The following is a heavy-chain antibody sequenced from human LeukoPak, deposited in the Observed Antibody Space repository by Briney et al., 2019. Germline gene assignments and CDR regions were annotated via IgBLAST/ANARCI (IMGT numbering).Heavy chain of an antibody. D-gene: IGHD6-6*01. J-gene: IGHJ4*02. Sequence: GPLSLSCAASGLPFSSYWMHWVRQAPGKGLVWVSRINSDGSSTSYADSVKGRFTISRDNAKNTLYLQMNSLRAEDTAVYYCARGRVRPDYWGQGTLVTVSS. CDR3: ARGRVRPDY. CDR1: GLPFSSYW. CDR2: INSDGSST. V-gene: IGHV3-74*01.